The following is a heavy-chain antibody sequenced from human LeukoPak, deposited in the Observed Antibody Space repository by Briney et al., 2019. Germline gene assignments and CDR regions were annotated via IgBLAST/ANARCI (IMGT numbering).Heavy chain of an antibody. J-gene: IGHJ4*02. V-gene: IGHV1-69*06. Sequence: SVKVSFKASGGTFSSYACNWVRQAPPQGLEWVGGIIPIFCTANNAQTFQGRVTITADKSTSTAYMELSSLRSEDTGVYPCGTSSIIATAGPFSFTYWGEGTPVTVSS. CDR2: IIPIFCTA. CDR3: GTSSIIATAGPFSFTY. D-gene: IGHD6-13*01. CDR1: GGTFSSYA.